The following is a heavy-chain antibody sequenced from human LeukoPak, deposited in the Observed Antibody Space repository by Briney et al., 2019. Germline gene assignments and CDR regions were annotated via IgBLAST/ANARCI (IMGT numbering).Heavy chain of an antibody. D-gene: IGHD1-26*01. V-gene: IGHV3-7*01. CDR2: IKQDGSEK. CDR1: GFTFSSYW. Sequence: GGTLRLSCAASGFTFSSYWMSWVRQAPGKGLEWVANIKQDGSEKYYVDSVKGRFTVSRDNAKNSLYLQMNSLRAEDTAVYYCARVDGAGTYYYYYYMDVWGKGTTVTVSS. J-gene: IGHJ6*03. CDR3: ARVDGAGTYYYYYYMDV.